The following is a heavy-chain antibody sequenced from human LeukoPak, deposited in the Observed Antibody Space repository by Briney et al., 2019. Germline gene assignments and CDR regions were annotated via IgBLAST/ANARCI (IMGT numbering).Heavy chain of an antibody. D-gene: IGHD6-6*01. J-gene: IGHJ4*02. CDR2: ISGSGGNT. Sequence: GGSLRLSCAASGLAFSGYGMSWVRQAPGKGLEWVSTISGSGGNTHYADSVKGRFTISRDNSKNTLYLQMNSLRAEDTAVYYCTKEMADRREAFDYWGQGTLATVSS. CDR1: GLAFSGYG. CDR3: TKEMADRREAFDY. V-gene: IGHV3-23*01.